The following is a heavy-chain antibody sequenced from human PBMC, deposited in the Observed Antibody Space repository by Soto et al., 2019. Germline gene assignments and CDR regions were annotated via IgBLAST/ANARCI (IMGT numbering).Heavy chain of an antibody. CDR3: ARDRHYNMDV. CDR2: IDGDGSNT. J-gene: IGHJ6*02. CDR1: GFAFSTYW. V-gene: IGHV3-74*01. Sequence: PGGSLRLSCAASGFAFSTYWMHWVRQAPGKGLVWVSRIDGDGSNTPYADSVKGRFTISRDNVKNTLYLQMNSLRADDTAVYYCARDRHYNMDVWGQGTTVTVSS.